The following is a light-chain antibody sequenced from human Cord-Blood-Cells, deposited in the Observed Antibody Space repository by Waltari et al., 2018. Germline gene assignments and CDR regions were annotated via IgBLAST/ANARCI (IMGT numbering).Light chain of an antibody. CDR2: DAS. CDR3: QQRSNWWT. CDR1: QSVSSY. V-gene: IGKV3-11*01. Sequence: EIVLTQSPSTLSLSPGERATLSCRASQSVSSYLAWSQQKPGQAPRLLIYDASNRATGIPARFSGSGFGTDFTLTISSLEPEDFAVYYCQQRSNWWTFGQGTKVEIK. J-gene: IGKJ1*01.